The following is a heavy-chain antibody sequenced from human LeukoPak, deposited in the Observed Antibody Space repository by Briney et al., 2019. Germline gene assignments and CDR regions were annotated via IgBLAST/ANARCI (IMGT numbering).Heavy chain of an antibody. Sequence: PSETLSLTCTVSGGSISSSSYYWGWIRQPPGKGLEWIGSIYYSGSTYYNPSLKSRVTISVDTSKNQFSLKLSSVTAADTAVYYCARHGGGYSGYGRGFDYWGQGTLVTVSS. J-gene: IGHJ4*02. CDR3: ARHGGGYSGYGRGFDY. D-gene: IGHD5-12*01. CDR2: IYYSGST. V-gene: IGHV4-39*01. CDR1: GGSISSSSYY.